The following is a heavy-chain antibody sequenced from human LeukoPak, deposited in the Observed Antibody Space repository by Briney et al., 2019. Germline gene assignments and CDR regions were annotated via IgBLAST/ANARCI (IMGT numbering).Heavy chain of an antibody. CDR3: ARARTTSGGCSSTSCYFNP. D-gene: IGHD2-2*01. V-gene: IGHV1-3*01. CDR1: GYTFTSYA. CDR2: INAGNGNT. Sequence: ASVMVSCKASGYTFTSYAMHWVRQAPGQRLEWMGWINAGNGNTKYSQKFQGRVTITRDTSASTAYMELSSLRSEDTAVYYCARARTTSGGCSSTSCYFNPWGQGTLVTVSS. J-gene: IGHJ5*02.